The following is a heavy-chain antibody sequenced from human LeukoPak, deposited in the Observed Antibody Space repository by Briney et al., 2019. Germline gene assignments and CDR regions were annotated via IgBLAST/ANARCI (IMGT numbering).Heavy chain of an antibody. V-gene: IGHV3-74*01. Sequence: GGSLRLSCAASGFTFSSYWMHWVRQAPGRGLVWVSRINSDGSSTSYADSVKGRFTISRDNAKNTPYLQMNRLRAEDTAVYYFARAGAAAAGLTPRPDYWGQGTLVTVSS. CDR3: ARAGAAAAGLTPRPDY. CDR2: INSDGSST. J-gene: IGHJ4*02. CDR1: GFTFSSYW. D-gene: IGHD6-13*01.